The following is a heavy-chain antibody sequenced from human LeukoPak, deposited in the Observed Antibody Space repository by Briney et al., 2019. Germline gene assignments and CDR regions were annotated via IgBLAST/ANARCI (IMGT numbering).Heavy chain of an antibody. V-gene: IGHV3-30-3*01. CDR2: ISYDGSNK. J-gene: IGHJ6*02. CDR3: AKDKGPSYYYGMDV. Sequence: GGSLRLSCAASGFTFSSYAMHWVRQAPGKGLEWVAVISYDGSNKYYADSVKGRFTISRDNSKNTLYLQMNSLRAEDTAVYYCAKDKGPSYYYGMDVWGQGTTVTVSS. CDR1: GFTFSSYA.